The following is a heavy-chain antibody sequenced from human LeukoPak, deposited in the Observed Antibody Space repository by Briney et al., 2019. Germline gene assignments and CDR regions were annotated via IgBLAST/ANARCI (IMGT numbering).Heavy chain of an antibody. CDR3: ARDSCSGGSCYYYYMDV. Sequence: GGSLRLSCAASGFTFSSYSMNWVRQAPGKGLEWVSYISSSSSTVYYADSVKGRFTISRDNAKNSLYLQMNSLRAEDTAVYYCARDSCSGGSCYYYYMDVWGKGTTVTVSS. CDR2: ISSSSSTV. J-gene: IGHJ6*03. CDR1: GFTFSSYS. V-gene: IGHV3-48*01. D-gene: IGHD2-15*01.